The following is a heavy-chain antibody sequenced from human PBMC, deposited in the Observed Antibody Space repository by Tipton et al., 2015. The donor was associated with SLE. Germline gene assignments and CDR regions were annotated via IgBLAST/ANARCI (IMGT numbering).Heavy chain of an antibody. CDR2: IYTGGYT. Sequence: TLSLTCTVSGGSLRCYYWAWIRQPAGKGLEWIGRIYTGGYTKYNPSFENRVTVDASKDQFSLKLSSVTAADTAVYYCARSAGYGSSWAHFDYWGQGTLVTVSS. V-gene: IGHV4-4*07. D-gene: IGHD6-13*01. CDR1: GGSLRCYY. J-gene: IGHJ4*02. CDR3: ARSAGYGSSWAHFDY.